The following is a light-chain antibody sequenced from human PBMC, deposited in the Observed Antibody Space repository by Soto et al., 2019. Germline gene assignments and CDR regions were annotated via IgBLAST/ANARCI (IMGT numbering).Light chain of an antibody. J-gene: IGKJ1*01. CDR2: KAT. CDR3: QQYNNWPET. V-gene: IGKV1-5*03. CDR1: QSVQTW. Sequence: IQLTQSPSPLSASVGDRVTITCRASQSVQTWLAWFQQKPGKAPKLLIYKATTLETGVPSRFSGSGSETEFTLTISSLQSEDFAVYYCQQYNNWPETFGQGTKVDFK.